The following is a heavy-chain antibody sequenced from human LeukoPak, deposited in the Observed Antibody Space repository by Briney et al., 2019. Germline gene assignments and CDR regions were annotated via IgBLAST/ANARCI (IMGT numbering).Heavy chain of an antibody. J-gene: IGHJ5*02. CDR2: INPSGGST. D-gene: IGHD2-21*02. CDR1: GYTFTSYD. CDR3: ARGTGRPHPYCGGDCYDWFDP. Sequence: ASVKVSCKASGYTFTSYDINWVRQAPGQGLEWMGIINPSGGSTSYAQKFQGRVTMTRDTSTSTVYMELSSLRSEDTAVYYCARGTGRPHPYCGGDCYDWFDPWGQGTLVTVSS. V-gene: IGHV1-46*01.